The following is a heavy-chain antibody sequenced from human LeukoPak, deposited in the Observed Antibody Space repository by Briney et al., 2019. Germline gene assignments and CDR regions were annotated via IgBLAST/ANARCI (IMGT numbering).Heavy chain of an antibody. Sequence: GRSLRLSCAASGFTFSSYGMHWVRQAPGKGLEWVAVISYDGSNKYYADSVKGRFTISRDNSKNTLYLQMNSLRAEDTAVYYCARNYDFWSGYYRHYYGMDVWGQGTTVTVSS. CDR2: ISYDGSNK. D-gene: IGHD3-3*01. CDR3: ARNYDFWSGYYRHYYGMDV. CDR1: GFTFSSYG. J-gene: IGHJ6*02. V-gene: IGHV3-30*03.